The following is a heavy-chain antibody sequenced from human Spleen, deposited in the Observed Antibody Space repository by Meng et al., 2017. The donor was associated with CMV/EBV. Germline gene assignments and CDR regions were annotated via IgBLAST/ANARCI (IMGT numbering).Heavy chain of an antibody. D-gene: IGHD2-2*01. CDR2: ISAYNGHT. J-gene: IGHJ5*02. CDR1: GYSLTWYR. Sequence: GYSLTWYRLSSLQRAPGQGLEWMRWISAYNGHTNHALTLQGRVTMTTDTSTSTAYMELRSVISDDTAVYYCARGSGSVVPAAIDPWGQGTLVTVSS. CDR3: ARGSGSVVPAAIDP. V-gene: IGHV1-18*01.